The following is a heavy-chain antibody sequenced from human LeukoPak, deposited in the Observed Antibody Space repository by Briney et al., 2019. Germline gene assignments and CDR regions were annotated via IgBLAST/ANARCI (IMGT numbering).Heavy chain of an antibody. V-gene: IGHV1-18*01. CDR1: GYMFNTFG. Sequence: ASVKVSCKASGYMFNTFGISWVRQAPGQGLEWMGWISGYNGYTKYAQNHEGRVTLTTDTSTSTAYMEMRSLRSDDTAVYFCIRDVSGGAFTGGFYWGQGTLVTVSS. CDR3: IRDVSGGAFTGGFY. J-gene: IGHJ4*02. D-gene: IGHD1-26*01. CDR2: ISGYNGYT.